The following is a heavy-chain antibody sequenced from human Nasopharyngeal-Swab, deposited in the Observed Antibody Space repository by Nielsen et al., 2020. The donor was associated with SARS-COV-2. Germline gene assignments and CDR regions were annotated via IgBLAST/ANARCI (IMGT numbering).Heavy chain of an antibody. Sequence: GESLKISCAASGFTFDEYGMRWVRQAPGKGLEWVSEISGSGGSTYYAESVKGRFTISRDNSKNTLYLQMSSLRAEDTAIYYCAKDLGVESPLWFDYWGQGTLLTVSS. CDR2: ISGSGGST. CDR1: GFTFDEYG. CDR3: AKDLGVESPLWFDY. V-gene: IGHV3-23*01. D-gene: IGHD4-23*01. J-gene: IGHJ4*02.